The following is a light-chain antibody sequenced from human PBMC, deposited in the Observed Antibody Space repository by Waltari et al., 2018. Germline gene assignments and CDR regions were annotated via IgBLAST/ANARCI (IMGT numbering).Light chain of an antibody. J-gene: IGLJ1*01. V-gene: IGLV2-11*01. Sequence: QSALTQPRSVSGSPGQSVTISCTGTNNEIGGYNLVSWYQQHPRKGPNLIIYAVTKRPSGVPDRFSGSKSGNTASLTISGLQAEDEADYYCCSYAGNFNYVFGTGTEVTVL. CDR3: CSYAGNFNYV. CDR1: NNEIGGYNL. CDR2: AVT.